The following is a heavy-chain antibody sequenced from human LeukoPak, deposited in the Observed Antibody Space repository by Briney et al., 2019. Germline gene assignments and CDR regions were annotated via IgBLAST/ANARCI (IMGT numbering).Heavy chain of an antibody. V-gene: IGHV3-7*01. CDR1: GFSFSRYW. CDR2: IKQDASER. D-gene: IGHD1-26*01. J-gene: IGHJ4*02. Sequence: GGSLRLSCAASGFSFSRYWMTWVRQAPGKGLEWVANIKQDASERYYVDSVKGRFTISRDNAEKTLYLQMNNLRADDTAVYYCAREGLVGGNFDYWGQGTLVTVSS. CDR3: AREGLVGGNFDY.